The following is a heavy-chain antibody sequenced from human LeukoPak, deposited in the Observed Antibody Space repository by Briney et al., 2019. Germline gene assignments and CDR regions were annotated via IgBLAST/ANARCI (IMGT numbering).Heavy chain of an antibody. Sequence: SETLSLTCAVYGGPFSGYYWSWIRQPPGKGLEWIGEINHSGSTNYNPSLKSRVTISVDTSKNQFSLKLSSVTAADTAVYYCARVGLIAAAPFDYWGQGTLVTVSS. CDR3: ARVGLIAAAPFDY. CDR2: INHSGST. CDR1: GGPFSGYY. J-gene: IGHJ4*02. D-gene: IGHD6-13*01. V-gene: IGHV4-34*01.